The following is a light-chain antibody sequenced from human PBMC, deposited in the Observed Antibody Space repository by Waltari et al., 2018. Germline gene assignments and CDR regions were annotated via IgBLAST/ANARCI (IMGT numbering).Light chain of an antibody. J-gene: IGKJ5*01. CDR3: QQYYSSPVT. Sequence: DIVMTQSPDSLAVSLGERATINCKSSQSVLYRSDNKNYLGWYQQKPGLPPKLLIYGASTRESGVPDRFSGSGSGTDFTLTSSSLQAEDVAVYYCQQYYSSPVTFGQGTRLEIK. V-gene: IGKV4-1*01. CDR2: GAS. CDR1: QSVLYRSDNKNY.